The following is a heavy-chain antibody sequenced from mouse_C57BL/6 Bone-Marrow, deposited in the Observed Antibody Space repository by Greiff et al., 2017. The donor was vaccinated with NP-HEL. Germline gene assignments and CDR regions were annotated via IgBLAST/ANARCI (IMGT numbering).Heavy chain of an antibody. Sequence: VQLKQSGPVLVKPGASVKMSCKASGYTFTDYYMNWVKQSHGKSLEWIGVINPYNGGTSYNQKFKGKATLTVDKSSSTAYMELNSLTSEDSAVYYCARRLTGYYWGQGTTLTVSS. CDR3: ARRLTGYY. CDR2: INPYNGGT. J-gene: IGHJ2*01. CDR1: GYTFTDYY. V-gene: IGHV1-19*01. D-gene: IGHD4-1*01.